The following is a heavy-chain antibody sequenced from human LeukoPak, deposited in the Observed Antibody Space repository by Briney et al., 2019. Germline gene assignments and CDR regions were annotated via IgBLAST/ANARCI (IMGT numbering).Heavy chain of an antibody. D-gene: IGHD6-13*01. Sequence: GGSLRLSCAASGFTFSSYSMNWVRQAPGKGLEWVSSISSSSSYIYYADSVKGRFTISRDNAKNSLYLQMNSLRAEDTAVYYCARYLLEQQLVMDYWGQGTLVTVSS. J-gene: IGHJ4*02. CDR3: ARYLLEQQLVMDY. V-gene: IGHV3-21*01. CDR1: GFTFSSYS. CDR2: ISSSSSYI.